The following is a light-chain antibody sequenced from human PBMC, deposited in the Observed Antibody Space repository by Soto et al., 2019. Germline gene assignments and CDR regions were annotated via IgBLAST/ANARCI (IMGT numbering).Light chain of an antibody. CDR3: SAYTVSRTYV. J-gene: IGLJ1*01. CDR1: SSNIGINT. CDR2: GNN. Sequence: QSVLTQPPSASGTPGQTITISCSGGSSNIGINTVSWYEHLPGTAPRLLIYGNNQRPSGVPDRFSGSKSGTSASLAISGLQSEDEADYYCSAYTVSRTYVFGTGTKLTVL. V-gene: IGLV1-44*01.